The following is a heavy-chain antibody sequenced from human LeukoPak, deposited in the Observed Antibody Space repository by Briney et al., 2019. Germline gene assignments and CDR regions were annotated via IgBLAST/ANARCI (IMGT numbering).Heavy chain of an antibody. CDR2: ISYDGTNK. CDR3: ARGASWELLRYLDY. J-gene: IGHJ4*02. V-gene: IGHV3-30*03. D-gene: IGHD1-26*01. Sequence: GGSLRLSCAASGFTFSSYGMHWVRQAPGKGLEWVAVISYDGTNKYYADSVKGRFTISRDNSKNTIYLQMNRLRAEDTAVYYCARGASWELLRYLDYWGQGTLVTVSS. CDR1: GFTFSSYG.